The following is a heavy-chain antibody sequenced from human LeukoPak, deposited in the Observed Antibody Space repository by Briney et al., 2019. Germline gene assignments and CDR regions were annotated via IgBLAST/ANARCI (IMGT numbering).Heavy chain of an antibody. CDR1: GFTFSDYY. CDR2: ISSSGSTI. D-gene: IGHD4-17*01. Sequence: PGRSLRLSCAASGFTFSDYYMSWIRQAPGKGLEWVSYISSSGSTIYYADSVKGRFTISRDNAKNSLYLQLNSLRAEDTTVYYCAREGFTVTNRDYYSYRDVWGKGTTVTVSS. CDR3: AREGFTVTNRDYYSYRDV. V-gene: IGHV3-11*01. J-gene: IGHJ6*03.